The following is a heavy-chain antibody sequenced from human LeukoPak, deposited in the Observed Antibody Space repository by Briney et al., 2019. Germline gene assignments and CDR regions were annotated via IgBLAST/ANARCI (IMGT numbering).Heavy chain of an antibody. CDR1: GFTFSSYS. D-gene: IGHD2-2*01. Sequence: GGSLRLSCAASGFTFSSYSMSWVRQAPGKGLEWVSGISGSGGSTDYADSVKGRFTISRDDSKNALYLQMNSLRVEDTAVYYCAKDPGYQVVYCFDYWGQGTLVTVSS. CDR2: ISGSGGST. V-gene: IGHV3-23*01. J-gene: IGHJ4*02. CDR3: AKDPGYQVVYCFDY.